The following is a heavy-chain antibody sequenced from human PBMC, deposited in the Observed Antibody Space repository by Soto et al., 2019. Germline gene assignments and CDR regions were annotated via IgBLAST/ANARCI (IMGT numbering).Heavy chain of an antibody. Sequence: QVQLVQSGAEVQKPGSSVKVSCKVSGGTFSSFDISWLRQAPGQRLEWMGGIIPAFGPANYAPKFQGTVSITADDSATTVYMELSSLRSDDTGVYYCARSGPYCNGGSCYFQYWGQGTLVTVSS. CDR1: GGTFSSFD. V-gene: IGHV1-69*01. D-gene: IGHD2-15*01. CDR2: IIPAFGPA. CDR3: ARSGPYCNGGSCYFQY. J-gene: IGHJ1*01.